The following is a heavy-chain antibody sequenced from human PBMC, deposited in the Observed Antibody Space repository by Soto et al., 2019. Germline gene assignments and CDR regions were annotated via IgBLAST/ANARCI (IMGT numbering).Heavy chain of an antibody. CDR1: GYTFTSYG. J-gene: IGHJ6*02. CDR3: ARDGSYGLRFSEWSSKDRATYYYGMDV. Sequence: QVQLVQSGAEVKKPGASVKVSCKASGYTFTSYGISWVRQAPGQGLEWMGWISAYNGNTNYAQKLQGRVTMTTDTSTSIVDMELRRLRSDDTDVYYGARDGSYGLRFSEWSSKDRATYYYGMDVWGQGTTVTVSS. CDR2: ISAYNGNT. D-gene: IGHD3-3*01. V-gene: IGHV1-18*01.